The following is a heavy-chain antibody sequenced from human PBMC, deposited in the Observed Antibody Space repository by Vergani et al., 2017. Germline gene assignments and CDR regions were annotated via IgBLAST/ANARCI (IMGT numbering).Heavy chain of an antibody. D-gene: IGHD1-14*01. V-gene: IGHV3-33*01. CDR3: ARDLRLLYNRFDP. Sequence: VQLLESGGGLVQPGGSLRLSCAASGFTFNQYGMHWVRQAPGKGLEWVAVTWYYGNNKQYADSVKGRFTISRDNSKSKMYLQMNSLRDEDTGVYYCARDLRLLYNRFDPWGQGTLVTVSS. CDR1: GFTFNQYG. CDR2: TWYYGNNK. J-gene: IGHJ5*02.